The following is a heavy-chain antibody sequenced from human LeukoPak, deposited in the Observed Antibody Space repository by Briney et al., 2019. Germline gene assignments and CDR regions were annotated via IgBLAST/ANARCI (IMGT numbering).Heavy chain of an antibody. J-gene: IGHJ4*02. V-gene: IGHV1-8*01. D-gene: IGHD3-22*01. CDR3: ASYYYDSRGNFDY. CDR2: VNPNSGNT. Sequence: ASVKVSCKASGYTFTSYDINWVRQATGQGLEWMGWVNPNSGNTGYAQKFQGRVTMTRNTSISTAYMELSSLRSEDMAVYYCASYYYDSRGNFDYWGKGTLVTVS. CDR1: GYTFTSYD.